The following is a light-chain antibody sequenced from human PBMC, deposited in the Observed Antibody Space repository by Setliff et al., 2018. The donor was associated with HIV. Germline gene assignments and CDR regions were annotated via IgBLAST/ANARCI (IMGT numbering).Light chain of an antibody. J-gene: IGLJ3*02. CDR1: TSSIGANT. CDR3: ASWDDSLSGGV. Sequence: QSALTQPPSASGTPGQTVTISCSGSTSSIGANTVYWYQHLPGTAPKLVIYRNDQRPPGAPDRFSGSKSGTSASLAISGLRSEDEADYYCASWDDSLSGGVFGGGTKVTVL. V-gene: IGLV1-47*01. CDR2: RND.